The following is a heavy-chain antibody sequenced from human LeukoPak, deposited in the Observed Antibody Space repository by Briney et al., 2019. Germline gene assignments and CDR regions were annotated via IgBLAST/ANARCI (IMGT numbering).Heavy chain of an antibody. D-gene: IGHD6-19*01. V-gene: IGHV4-34*01. CDR1: GGSFSGYY. J-gene: IGHJ4*02. Sequence: SETLSLTCAVYGGSFSGYYWSWIRQPPGKGLEWIGEISHSGSTNYNPSLKSRVTISVDMSKNQFSLKLSSVTAADTAVYYCARGAGPAVAGTRNFDYWGQGTLVTVSS. CDR3: ARGAGPAVAGTRNFDY. CDR2: ISHSGST.